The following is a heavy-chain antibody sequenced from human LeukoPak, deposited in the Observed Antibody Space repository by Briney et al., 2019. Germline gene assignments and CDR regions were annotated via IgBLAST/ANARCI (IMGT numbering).Heavy chain of an antibody. CDR2: IYYSGST. CDR1: GGSISRYY. J-gene: IGHJ3*02. Sequence: PSETLSLTCTVSGGSISRYYWSWIRQPPGKGLEWIGYIYYSGSTNYNPSLKSRVTISVDTSKNQFSLKLSSVTAADTAVYYCARVRDGYISAAFDIWGQGTMVTVSS. CDR3: ARVRDGYISAAFDI. D-gene: IGHD5-24*01. V-gene: IGHV4-59*01.